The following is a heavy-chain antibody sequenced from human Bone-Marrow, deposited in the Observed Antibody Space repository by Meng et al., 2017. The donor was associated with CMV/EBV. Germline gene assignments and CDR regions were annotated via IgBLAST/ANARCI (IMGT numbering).Heavy chain of an antibody. D-gene: IGHD2-2*01. CDR1: GFTVSSKY. J-gene: IGHJ3*02. CDR3: ARAYCSSTSCYGLWACDI. CDR2: IYSDGNT. Sequence: GGSLRLSCAASGFTVSSKYMSWVRQAPGKGLEWVSLIYSDGNTYYADSVKGRFTISRDNSKNTLYLQMNSLRAEDTAVYYCARAYCSSTSCYGLWACDIWGQGKMVNVAS. V-gene: IGHV3-53*01.